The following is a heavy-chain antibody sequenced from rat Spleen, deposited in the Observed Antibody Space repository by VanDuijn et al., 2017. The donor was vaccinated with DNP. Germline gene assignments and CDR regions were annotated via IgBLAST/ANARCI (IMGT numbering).Heavy chain of an antibody. J-gene: IGHJ3*01. CDR2: ISIGGGDT. D-gene: IGHD4-3*01. Sequence: EVQLVESGGGLVQPGRSLKLSCVASGFTFSDYNMAWVRQAPTRVLEWVASISIGGGDTYYRDSVKGRFTVSRDNAKSGLYLQMNSLKSEDTATYYCARSWVGVRGIWFAYWGQGTLVTVSS. CDR1: GFTFSDYN. V-gene: IGHV5-25*01. CDR3: ARSWVGVRGIWFAY.